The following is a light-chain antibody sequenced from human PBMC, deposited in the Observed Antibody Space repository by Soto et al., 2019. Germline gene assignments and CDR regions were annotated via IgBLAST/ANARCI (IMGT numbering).Light chain of an antibody. CDR3: QHHNSYSQT. CDR1: QSIRYS. J-gene: IGKJ1*01. Sequence: TQSASVEDRVTITCRASQSIRYSLAWDQQVPGKAPPLVIYGSSGLQRVVPSRFSGSGSGTEFTLTFSSLQPDDFATYFCQHHNSYSQTFGQGTKVEI. CDR2: GSS. V-gene: IGKV1-5*01.